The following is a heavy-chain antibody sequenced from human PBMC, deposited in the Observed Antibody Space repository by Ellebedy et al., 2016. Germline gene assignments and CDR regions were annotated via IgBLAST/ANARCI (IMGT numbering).Heavy chain of an antibody. D-gene: IGHD6-19*01. Sequence: GESLKISCGASGFTFSSFAMSWVRQAPGKGLEWVSSISSNVTYIYYADSVKGRFTSSRDNAKNSLFLQMNSLRTEDTAVYYCASRAIAVTGTDPPRDYYYGMDVWGQGTMVTVSS. V-gene: IGHV3-21*01. CDR2: ISSNVTYI. J-gene: IGHJ6*02. CDR3: ASRAIAVTGTDPPRDYYYGMDV. CDR1: GFTFSSFA.